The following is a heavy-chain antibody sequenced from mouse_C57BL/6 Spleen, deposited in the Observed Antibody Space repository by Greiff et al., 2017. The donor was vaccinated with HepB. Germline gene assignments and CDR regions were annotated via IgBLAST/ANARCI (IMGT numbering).Heavy chain of an antibody. Sequence: VQLQQSGPELVKPGASVKIPCKASGYTFTDYNMDWVKQSHGKSLEWIGDINPNNGGTIYNQKFKGKATLTVDKSSSTAYMELRSLTSEDTAVYYCARGRYGNSAWFAYWGQGTLVTVSA. CDR3: ARGRYGNSAWFAY. CDR2: INPNNGGT. J-gene: IGHJ3*01. V-gene: IGHV1-18*01. CDR1: GYTFTDYN. D-gene: IGHD2-10*02.